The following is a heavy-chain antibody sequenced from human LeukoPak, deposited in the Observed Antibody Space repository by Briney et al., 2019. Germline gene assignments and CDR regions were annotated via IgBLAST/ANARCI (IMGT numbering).Heavy chain of an antibody. D-gene: IGHD2-15*01. V-gene: IGHV3-23*01. CDR1: GFTFNNYA. J-gene: IGHJ4*02. CDR2: ISASGGGT. CDR3: AKDPQRYCSGGSCLYFDY. Sequence: GGSLRHSCAASGFTFNNYAMSWVRQAPGKGLEWVSAISASGGGTNYADSVKGRFIISRDNSKNTLYLQMNSLRAEDTAVYYCAKDPQRYCSGGSCLYFDYWGQGTLVTVSS.